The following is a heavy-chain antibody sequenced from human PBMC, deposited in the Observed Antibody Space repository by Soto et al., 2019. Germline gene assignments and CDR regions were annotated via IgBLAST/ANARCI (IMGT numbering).Heavy chain of an antibody. D-gene: IGHD6-13*01. V-gene: IGHV3-30*18. J-gene: IGHJ4*02. CDR3: AKASTGSWYYFDC. CDR2: ISYDGANK. CDR1: GFTFSTCG. Sequence: GGSLRLSSAASGFTFSTCGVHWVRQAPGKGLEWVALISYDGANKYYADSVKGRFTIFRDNSKNTLYLQMSSLRAEDTAVYYCAKASTGSWYYFDCWGPGTLVTASS.